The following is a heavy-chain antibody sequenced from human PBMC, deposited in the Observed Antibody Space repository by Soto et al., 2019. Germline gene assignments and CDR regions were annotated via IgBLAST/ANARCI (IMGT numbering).Heavy chain of an antibody. CDR1: GGSISSSRYY. V-gene: IGHV4-39*01. CDR2: IYYSGST. CDR3: ARRVEIVVVVAATLTGDAFDI. Sequence: SETVSLTCTGCGGSISSSRYYSGWIRQPPGKGLEWIGSIYYSGSTYYNPSLKSRVTISVDTSKNQFSLKLSSVTAADTAVYYCARRVEIVVVVAATLTGDAFDIWGQGTMVTVSS. D-gene: IGHD2-15*01. J-gene: IGHJ3*02.